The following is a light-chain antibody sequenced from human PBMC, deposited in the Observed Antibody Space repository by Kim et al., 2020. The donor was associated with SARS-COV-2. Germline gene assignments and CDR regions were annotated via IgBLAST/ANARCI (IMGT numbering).Light chain of an antibody. CDR2: EDN. CDR1: GGIIASSY. V-gene: IGLV6-57*03. J-gene: IGLJ3*02. CDR3: QSYDSSSRV. Sequence: TSPCTRSGGIIASSYVQGYQRRPRSAPTTVIYEDNQRPSGVPDRFSGSIDSSSNSASLTISGLKTEDEADYYCQSYDSSSRVFGGGTQLTVL.